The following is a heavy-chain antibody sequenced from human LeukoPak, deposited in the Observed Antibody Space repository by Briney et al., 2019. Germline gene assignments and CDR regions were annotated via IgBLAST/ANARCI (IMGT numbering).Heavy chain of an antibody. CDR3: ARDAYYYGSGRWGAFDI. J-gene: IGHJ3*02. CDR1: GGSISSYY. D-gene: IGHD3-10*01. V-gene: IGHV4-59*01. CDR2: IYYSGST. Sequence: PSETLSLTCTVSGGSISSYYWSWIRQPPGKGLEWIGYIYYSGSTNYNPSLKSRVTISVDTSKNQFSLKLSSVTAADTAVYYCARDAYYYGSGRWGAFDIWGQGTMVTVSS.